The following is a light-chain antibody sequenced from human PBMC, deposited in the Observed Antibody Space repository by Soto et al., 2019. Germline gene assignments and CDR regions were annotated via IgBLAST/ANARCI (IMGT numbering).Light chain of an antibody. V-gene: IGKV4-1*01. Sequence: DIVMTQSPDSLAVPLGERATINCKSSQSLLYSSNNKNYLAWYQQKPGHPPKLLIYWATTRESGVTDRFSGSGSGTDFTLTISSLQADDVATFYCHQYYSTPATFGQGTKVEIK. CDR2: WAT. CDR3: HQYYSTPAT. CDR1: QSLLYSSNNKNY. J-gene: IGKJ1*01.